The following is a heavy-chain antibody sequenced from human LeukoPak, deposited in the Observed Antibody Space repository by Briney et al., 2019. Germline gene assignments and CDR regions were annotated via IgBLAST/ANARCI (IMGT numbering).Heavy chain of an antibody. J-gene: IGHJ4*02. CDR3: ARVDLIAVAGDY. D-gene: IGHD6-19*01. CDR2: ISAYNGNT. CDR1: GYTFTSYG. Sequence: ASVKVSCKASGYTFTSYGISWVRQAAGQGLEWMGWISAYNGNTNYAQKLQGRVTMTTDTSTSTAYMELRSLRSDDTAVYYCARVDLIAVAGDYWGQGTLVTVSS. V-gene: IGHV1-18*01.